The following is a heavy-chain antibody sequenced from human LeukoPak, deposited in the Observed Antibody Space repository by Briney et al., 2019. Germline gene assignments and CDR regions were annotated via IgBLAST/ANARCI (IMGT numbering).Heavy chain of an antibody. D-gene: IGHD3-10*01. CDR1: GGSISSYY. Sequence: PSETLSLTCTVSGGSISSYYWSWIRQPPGKGLEWIGYIYYSGSTYYNPSLKSRVTISVDTSKNQFSLKLSSVTAADTAAYYCSRITMVRGVIQFDYWGQGTLVTVSS. CDR3: SRITMVRGVIQFDY. J-gene: IGHJ4*02. V-gene: IGHV4-59*08. CDR2: IYYSGST.